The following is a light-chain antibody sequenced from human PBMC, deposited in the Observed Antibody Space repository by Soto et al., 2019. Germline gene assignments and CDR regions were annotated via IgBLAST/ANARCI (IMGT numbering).Light chain of an antibody. CDR2: EVS. CDR1: SSDIGGYNY. CDR3: NSYTSSSTLNV. Sequence: QSALTQPASVSGSHGQSITISCTGTSSDIGGYNYVSWYQQHPGKAPKLMLYEVSNRPSGVANRFSGSKSGNTASLTISGLQAADEADYYCNSYTSSSTLNVFGTGTQLTVL. V-gene: IGLV2-14*01. J-gene: IGLJ1*01.